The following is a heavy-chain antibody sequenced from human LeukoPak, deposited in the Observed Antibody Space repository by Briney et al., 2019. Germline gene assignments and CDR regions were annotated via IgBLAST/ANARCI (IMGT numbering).Heavy chain of an antibody. D-gene: IGHD2-8*01. CDR1: GYTFTGYY. Sequence: ASVKVSCKASGYTFTGYYMHWVRQAPGQGLEWMGWINPNSGGTNYAQKFQGRVTMTRDTSISTAYMELSRLRSDDTAVYYCARSDDPTTGGHLGEGYCTNGVCYKSVGGFDYWGQGTLVTVSS. CDR2: INPNSGGT. V-gene: IGHV1-2*02. J-gene: IGHJ4*02. CDR3: ARSDDPTTGGHLGEGYCTNGVCYKSVGGFDY.